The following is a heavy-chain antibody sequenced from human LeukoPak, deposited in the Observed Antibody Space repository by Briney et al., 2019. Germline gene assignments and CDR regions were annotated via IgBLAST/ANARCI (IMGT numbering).Heavy chain of an antibody. V-gene: IGHV3-33*01. CDR1: GFSFSTYV. CDR2: IWYDGGNK. J-gene: IGHJ4*02. Sequence: GGSLRLSCAAAGFSFSTYVMHWVRQAPGKGLEWVAVIWYDGGNKYYGDSVKGRFTISRDNSKNTLYLQMNSLRAEDTAVYYCVTGGGNSVVYWGQGTLVTVSS. D-gene: IGHD4-23*01. CDR3: VTGGGNSVVY.